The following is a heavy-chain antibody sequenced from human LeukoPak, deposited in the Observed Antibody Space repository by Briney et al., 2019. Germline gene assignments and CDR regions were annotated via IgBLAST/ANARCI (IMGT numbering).Heavy chain of an antibody. V-gene: IGHV4-59*01. D-gene: IGHD6-13*01. Sequence: SETLSLTCSVSGVSIRSSYWSWTRQPPGKGLEWIGYIYYSGSTNYNPSLKSRVTISVDTSKNQFSLKLSSVTAADTAVYYCARTIAEGRYYYYYMDVWGKGTTVTVSS. CDR3: ARTIAEGRYYYYYMDV. CDR2: IYYSGST. CDR1: GVSIRSSY. J-gene: IGHJ6*03.